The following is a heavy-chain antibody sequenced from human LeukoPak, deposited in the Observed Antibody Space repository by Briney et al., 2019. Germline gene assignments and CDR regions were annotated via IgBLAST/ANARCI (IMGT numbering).Heavy chain of an antibody. D-gene: IGHD6-19*01. CDR2: ISSSSSYI. V-gene: IGHV3-21*01. CDR3: ARDFYSSGCKGN. CDR1: GFTFSSYS. Sequence: GGSLRLSCAASGFTFSSYSMNWVRQAPGKGLEWVSSISSSSSYIYYADSVKGRFTIPRDNAKNSLYLQMNSLRAEDTAVYYCARDFYSSGCKGNWGQGTLVTVSS. J-gene: IGHJ4*02.